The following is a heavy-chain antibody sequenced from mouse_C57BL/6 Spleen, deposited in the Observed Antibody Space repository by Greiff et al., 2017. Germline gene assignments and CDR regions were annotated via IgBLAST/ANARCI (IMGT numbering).Heavy chain of an antibody. J-gene: IGHJ2*01. CDR3: TRSGFHYYGSSYDY. CDR2: IDPETGGT. Sequence: QVHVKQSGAELVRPGASVTLSCKASGYTFTDYEMHWVKQTPVHGLEWIGAIDPETGGTAYNQKFKGKAILTADKSSSTAYMELRSLTSEDSAVYYCTRSGFHYYGSSYDYWGQGTTLTVSS. CDR1: GYTFTDYE. V-gene: IGHV1-15*01. D-gene: IGHD1-1*01.